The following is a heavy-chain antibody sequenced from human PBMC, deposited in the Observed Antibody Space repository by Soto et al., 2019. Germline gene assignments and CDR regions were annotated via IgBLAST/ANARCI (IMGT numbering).Heavy chain of an antibody. V-gene: IGHV5-51*01. Sequence: PGQSLKLSCKASAYIFPRNWIGGLRQMPGKGLEWMGVIYPADSDTRYSPSFQGQVTISVDKSVSTAYLHWSSLKASDTAMYYCPRSASYCSRTSCHFNYWGQGT. D-gene: IGHD2-2*01. J-gene: IGHJ4*02. CDR2: IYPADSDT. CDR1: AYIFPRNW. CDR3: PRSASYCSRTSCHFNY.